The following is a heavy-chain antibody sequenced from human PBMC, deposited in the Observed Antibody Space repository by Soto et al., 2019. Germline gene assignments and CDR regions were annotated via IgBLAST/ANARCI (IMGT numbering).Heavy chain of an antibody. CDR3: ATRITIFGVVITGIDY. V-gene: IGHV1-69*13. CDR2: IIPIFGTA. CDR1: GGTFSSYA. Sequence: SVKVSCKASGGTFSSYAISWVRQAPGQGLEWMGGIIPIFGTANYAQKFQGRVKITADESTSTAYMELSSLRSEDTAVYYCATRITIFGVVITGIDYWGQGTLVTVSS. D-gene: IGHD3-3*01. J-gene: IGHJ4*02.